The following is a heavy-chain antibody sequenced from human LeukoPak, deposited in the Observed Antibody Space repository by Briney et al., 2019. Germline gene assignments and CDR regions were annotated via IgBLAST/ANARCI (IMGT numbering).Heavy chain of an antibody. V-gene: IGHV3-30-3*01. CDR2: ISYDGSNK. Sequence: PGGSLRLSCAASGFTFSSYAMHWARQAPGKGLEWVAVISYDGSNKYYADSVKGRFTISRDNSKNTLYLQMNSLRAEDTAVYYCARVGLLQNYYYYGMDVWGQGTTVTVSS. CDR1: GFTFSSYA. D-gene: IGHD3-22*01. CDR3: ARVGLLQNYYYYGMDV. J-gene: IGHJ6*02.